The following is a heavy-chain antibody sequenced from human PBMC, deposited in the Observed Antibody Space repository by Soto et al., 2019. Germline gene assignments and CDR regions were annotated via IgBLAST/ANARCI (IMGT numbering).Heavy chain of an antibody. Sequence: VQVLESGGGLVQPGGSLRLSCAASGFTFSSYAMSWVRQAPGQGLEWVSAISGSGSNPYYADSVKGRFTISRDNSKNTLYLQMNSLRAEDTALYYCEKTASMTIRDGFDHWGQGTLVTVSS. CDR2: ISGSGSNP. CDR3: EKTASMTIRDGFDH. J-gene: IGHJ4*02. V-gene: IGHV3-23*01. D-gene: IGHD4-17*01. CDR1: GFTFSSYA.